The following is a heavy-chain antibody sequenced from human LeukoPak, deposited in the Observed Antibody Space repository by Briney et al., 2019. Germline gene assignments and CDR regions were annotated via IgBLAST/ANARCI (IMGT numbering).Heavy chain of an antibody. CDR1: GFTFSNYW. Sequence: GGSLRLSCAASGFTFSNYWMSWVRQAPGKGLEWVANIKQDGSVKYYVDSVKGRLTISRDNAKNSLYLQMNSLGVEDTAVYYCARAKAAAMFSSDYWGQGTLVTVSS. CDR3: ARAKAAAMFSSDY. V-gene: IGHV3-7*03. J-gene: IGHJ4*02. D-gene: IGHD6-13*01. CDR2: IKQDGSVK.